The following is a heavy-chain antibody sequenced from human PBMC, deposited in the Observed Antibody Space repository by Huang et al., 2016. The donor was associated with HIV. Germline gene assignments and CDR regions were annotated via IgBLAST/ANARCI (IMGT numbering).Heavy chain of an antibody. V-gene: IGHV3-74*01. D-gene: IGHD3-22*01. CDR3: VRDPRIQSWLNYFDY. J-gene: IGHJ4*02. CDR2: INSDGSRS. Sequence: EVQLVESGGGLVRPGGSLRLSCSASGFTFSSYWMHWVRQAPGKGLVWVARINSDGSRSGYADSVKGLFTISRYNAKNTLYLQMNSLRAEDTAVYYCVRDPRIQSWLNYFDYWGQGTLVSISS. CDR1: GFTFSSYW.